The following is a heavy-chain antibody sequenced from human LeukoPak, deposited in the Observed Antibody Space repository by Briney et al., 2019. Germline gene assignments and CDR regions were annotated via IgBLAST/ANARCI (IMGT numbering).Heavy chain of an antibody. CDR1: GFTFSRYE. V-gene: IGHV3-48*03. Sequence: PGGALRVSCAASGFTFSRYEMNWVRQAPGKGLQWVSYISSSGSTIYYADSVKGRFTISRDNAKNSLYLQMNSLRAEDTAVYYCARGTDGSGSTFDYCGQGTLVTVSS. D-gene: IGHD3-10*01. CDR3: ARGTDGSGSTFDY. J-gene: IGHJ4*02. CDR2: ISSSGSTI.